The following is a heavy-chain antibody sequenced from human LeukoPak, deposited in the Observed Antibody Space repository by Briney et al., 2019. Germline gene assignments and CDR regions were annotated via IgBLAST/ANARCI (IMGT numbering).Heavy chain of an antibody. CDR2: IYTSGST. V-gene: IGHV4-61*02. CDR3: ARATLSVAATRKETYYFDY. J-gene: IGHJ4*02. CDR1: GGSISSGSYY. D-gene: IGHD2-15*01. Sequence: SETLSLTCTVSGGSISSGSYYWSWIRQPAGKGLGWIGRIYTSGSTNYNPSLKSRVTISVDTSKNQFSLKLSSVTAADTAVYYCARATLSVAATRKETYYFDYWGQGTLVTVSS.